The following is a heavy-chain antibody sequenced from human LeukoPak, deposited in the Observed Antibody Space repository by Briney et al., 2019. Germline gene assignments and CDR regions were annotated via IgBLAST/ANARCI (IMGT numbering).Heavy chain of an antibody. CDR2: MNPNSGNT. CDR3: ARSVTIQNYYCYGMDV. Sequence: ASVKVSCKASGYTFTSYDINWVRQATGQGLEWMGWMNPNSGNTGYAQKFQGRVTMTRNTSISTAYMELSSLRSEDTAVYYCARSVTIQNYYCYGMDVWGQGTTVTVSS. D-gene: IGHD4-11*01. V-gene: IGHV1-8*02. CDR1: GYTFTSYD. J-gene: IGHJ6*02.